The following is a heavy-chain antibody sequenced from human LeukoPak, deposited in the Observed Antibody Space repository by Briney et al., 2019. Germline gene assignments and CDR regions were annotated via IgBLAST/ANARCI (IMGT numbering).Heavy chain of an antibody. V-gene: IGHV1-2*02. Sequence: ASVKVSCKASGYTFTGYYIHWVRQAPGQGLEWMGWINPNSGGTNYAQKFQGRVTMTRDTSISTAYMELSRLRSDDTAVYYCARDLHPWCGSTSCHTTWDYWGQGTLVTVSS. D-gene: IGHD2-2*01. CDR1: GYTFTGYY. CDR3: ARDLHPWCGSTSCHTTWDY. CDR2: INPNSGGT. J-gene: IGHJ4*02.